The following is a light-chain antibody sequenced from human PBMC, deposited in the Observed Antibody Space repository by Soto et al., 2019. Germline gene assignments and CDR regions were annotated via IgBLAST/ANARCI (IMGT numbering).Light chain of an antibody. Sequence: EIVMTQSPATLSVSPGERAALSCRASQSVSSNFAWYQQKPGQPPRLLIYGASTRATGIPARFSGSGSGTEFPLTISSLQSEDFAVYYCQQYNNWPYTFGQGTKLEIK. CDR2: GAS. CDR1: QSVSSN. V-gene: IGKV3-15*01. J-gene: IGKJ2*01. CDR3: QQYNNWPYT.